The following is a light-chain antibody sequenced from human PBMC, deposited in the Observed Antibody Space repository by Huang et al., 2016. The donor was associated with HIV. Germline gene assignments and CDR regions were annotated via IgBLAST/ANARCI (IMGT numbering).Light chain of an antibody. CDR3: QQYSIPPYA. CDR2: GAS. V-gene: IGKV1-27*01. Sequence: DIQMTQSPSFMSASVGDRVTITCRASQAISYYLAWYRQKPGKTPKLLISGASTLESGVPSRFSGGGSGTDFRLTLSSLQPEDVATYYCQQYSIPPYAFGQGTKL. CDR1: QAISYY. J-gene: IGKJ2*01.